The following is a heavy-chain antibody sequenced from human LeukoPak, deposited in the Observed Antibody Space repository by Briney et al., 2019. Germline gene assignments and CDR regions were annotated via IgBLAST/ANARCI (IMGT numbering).Heavy chain of an antibody. CDR1: GGTFSSYA. J-gene: IGHJ3*02. D-gene: IGHD4-17*01. Sequence: GASVKVSCKASGGTFSSYAISWVRQAPGQGLEWIGGIIPIFGTANYAQKFQGRVTITADKSTSTAYMELSSLRSEDTAVYYCARGRENYGDYVDAFDIWGQGTMVTVSS. V-gene: IGHV1-69*06. CDR2: IIPIFGTA. CDR3: ARGRENYGDYVDAFDI.